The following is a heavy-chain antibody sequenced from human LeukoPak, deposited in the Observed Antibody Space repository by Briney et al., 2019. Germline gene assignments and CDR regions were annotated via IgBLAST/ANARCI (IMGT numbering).Heavy chain of an antibody. J-gene: IGHJ4*02. V-gene: IGHV4-39*01. CDR3: ARGVVPFVGVSGFDY. Sequence: PSETLSLTCTVSGGSISSSSYYWGWTRQPPGKGLEWIGSIYYSGSTYYNPSLKSRVTISVDTSKNQFSLKLSSVTAADTAVYYCARGVVPFVGVSGFDYWGQGTLVTVSS. D-gene: IGHD2-2*01. CDR1: GGSISSSSYY. CDR2: IYYSGST.